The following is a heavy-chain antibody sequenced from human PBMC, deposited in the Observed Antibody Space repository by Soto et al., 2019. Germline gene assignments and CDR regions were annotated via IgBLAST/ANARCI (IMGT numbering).Heavy chain of an antibody. J-gene: IGHJ4*02. CDR2: IYYSGST. Sequence: SETLSLTCTVSRGSISSGTNYWAWVRQPPGKGLEWIANIYYSGSTFYNPSLKSRVTISVDTSKNQFSLKLSSVTAADTAVYYCARGWLPSPGYWGQGTLVTVSS. D-gene: IGHD5-12*01. CDR1: RGSISSGTNY. CDR3: ARGWLPSPGY. V-gene: IGHV4-39*07.